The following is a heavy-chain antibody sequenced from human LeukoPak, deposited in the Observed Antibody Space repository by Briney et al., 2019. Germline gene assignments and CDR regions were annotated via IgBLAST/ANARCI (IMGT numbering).Heavy chain of an antibody. D-gene: IGHD4-17*01. CDR2: ISGSGGST. CDR3: AKPAVTTYHFIDAMDV. J-gene: IGHJ6*02. Sequence: GGSLRLSCAASGFTFSSYAMSWVRQAPGKGMEWVSAISGSGGSTYYADSVKGRFTISRDNSKNTLYLQMNSLRAEDTAVYYCAKPAVTTYHFIDAMDVWGQGTTVTVSS. CDR1: GFTFSSYA. V-gene: IGHV3-23*01.